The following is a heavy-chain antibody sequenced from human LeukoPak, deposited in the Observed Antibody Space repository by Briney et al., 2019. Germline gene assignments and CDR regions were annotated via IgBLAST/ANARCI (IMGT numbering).Heavy chain of an antibody. Sequence: SETLSLTCAVYGGSFSGYYWSWIRQPPGKGLEWIGEINHSGSTNYNPFLKSRVTISVDTSKNQFSLKLSSVTAADTAVYYCASKPAARLSWFDPWGQGTLVTVSS. CDR1: GGSFSGYY. D-gene: IGHD2-2*01. V-gene: IGHV4-34*01. J-gene: IGHJ5*02. CDR2: INHSGST. CDR3: ASKPAARLSWFDP.